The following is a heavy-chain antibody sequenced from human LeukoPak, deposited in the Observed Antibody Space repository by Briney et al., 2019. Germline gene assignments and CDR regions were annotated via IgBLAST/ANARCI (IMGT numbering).Heavy chain of an antibody. CDR1: GYSFTNYW. Sequence: GESLKISCKGFGYSFTNYWIGWVRQMPGKGLEWMGIIYLDYSETTYSPSFQGQATMSVDKSINTAYVQWNSLRASDTAMYYCARHTDGNDSDAFDIWGRGTMVAVSS. V-gene: IGHV5-51*01. D-gene: IGHD2-8*02. CDR3: ARHTDGNDSDAFDI. J-gene: IGHJ3*02. CDR2: IYLDYSET.